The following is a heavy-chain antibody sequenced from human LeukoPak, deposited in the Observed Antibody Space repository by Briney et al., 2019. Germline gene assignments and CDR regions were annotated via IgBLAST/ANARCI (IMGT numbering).Heavy chain of an antibody. CDR1: GFTFSNAW. J-gene: IGHJ5*02. CDR3: TTDPSLEADYDILTGYYSSPTP. Sequence: SGGSLRLSCAASGFTFSNAWMSWVRQAPGKGLEWVGRIKSKTDGGTTDYAAPVKGRFTISRDDSKNTLYLQMNSLKTEDTAVYYCTTDPSLEADYDILTGYYSSPTPWGQGTLVTVSS. D-gene: IGHD3-9*01. V-gene: IGHV3-15*01. CDR2: IKSKTDGGTT.